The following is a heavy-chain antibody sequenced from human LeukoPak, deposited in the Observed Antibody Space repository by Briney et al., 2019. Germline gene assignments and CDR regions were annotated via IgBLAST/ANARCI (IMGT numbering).Heavy chain of an antibody. CDR2: IKEEGSEK. D-gene: IGHD2-2*01. V-gene: IGHV3-7*01. CDR3: AKVCSSASCYLGVRGDY. Sequence: GGSLRLSCAASGFTFSTYWMRWVRPAPGRGREWVAHIKEEGSEKYYVGSVKGRFTMSRDNAKISLYRQMNSLRAEDTAIYYCAKVCSSASCYLGVRGDYWGQGTLITVSS. CDR1: GFTFSTYW. J-gene: IGHJ4*02.